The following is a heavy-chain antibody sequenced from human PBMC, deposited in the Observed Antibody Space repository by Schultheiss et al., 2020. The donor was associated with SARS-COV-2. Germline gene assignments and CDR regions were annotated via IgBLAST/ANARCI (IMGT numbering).Heavy chain of an antibody. CDR2: IYHTGSM. D-gene: IGHD2-2*01. V-gene: IGHV4-31*03. J-gene: IGHJ4*02. Sequence: SQTLSLTCTVSGGSINSGGYYWSWIRQHPGKGLEWIGYIYHTGSMYYNPPLKSRVTISVDTSKNQFSLKLSSVTAADTAVYYCATLVGPAAMLVDYWGQGTLVTVSS. CDR1: GGSINSGGYY. CDR3: ATLVGPAAMLVDY.